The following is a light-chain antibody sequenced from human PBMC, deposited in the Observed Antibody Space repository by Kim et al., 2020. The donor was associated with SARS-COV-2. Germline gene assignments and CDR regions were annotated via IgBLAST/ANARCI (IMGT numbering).Light chain of an antibody. CDR3: QACDSSRV. V-gene: IGLV3-1*01. CDR1: KLGDKY. CDR2: QDS. J-gene: IGLJ3*02. Sequence: SYELTQPPSVSVSPGQTASITCSGDKLGDKYACWYQQKPGQSPVLVIYQDSKRPSGIPERFSGSNSGNTATLTISGTQAMDEADYYCQACDSSRVFGGGT.